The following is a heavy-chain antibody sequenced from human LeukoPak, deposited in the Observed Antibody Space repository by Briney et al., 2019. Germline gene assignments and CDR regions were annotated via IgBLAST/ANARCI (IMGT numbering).Heavy chain of an antibody. V-gene: IGHV4-38-2*02. J-gene: IGHJ6*03. D-gene: IGHD2-2*01. CDR2: IYHTGST. CDR3: AREKGYCSSSSCYAGVGSRNDYYYYMDV. CDR1: GYSISSGYY. Sequence: PSETLSLTCGVSGYSISSGYYWGWIRQPPGKGLEWIGRIYHTGSTYYNPSLKSRVTISVDTSKKQFSLKLSSVTAADTAVYYCAREKGYCSSSSCYAGVGSRNDYYYYMDVWGKGTTVTVSS.